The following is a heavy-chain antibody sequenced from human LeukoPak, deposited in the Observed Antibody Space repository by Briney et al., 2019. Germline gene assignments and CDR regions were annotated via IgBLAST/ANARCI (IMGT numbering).Heavy chain of an antibody. Sequence: GGSLRLSCAASGFTFSSYSMNWVRQAPGKGLEWVSSISSSSSYIYYADSVKGRFTISRDNAKNSLYLQMNSLRAEDTAVYYCAKGGTSSTWYGDFDYWGQGTLVTVSS. D-gene: IGHD6-13*01. CDR1: GFTFSSYS. CDR3: AKGGTSSTWYGDFDY. V-gene: IGHV3-21*01. J-gene: IGHJ4*02. CDR2: ISSSSSYI.